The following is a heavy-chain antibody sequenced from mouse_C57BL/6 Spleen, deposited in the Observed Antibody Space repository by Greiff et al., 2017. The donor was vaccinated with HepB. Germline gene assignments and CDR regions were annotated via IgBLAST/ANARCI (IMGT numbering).Heavy chain of an antibody. CDR2: IYPGGGYT. V-gene: IGHV1-63*01. CDR1: GYTFTNYW. J-gene: IGHJ4*01. Sequence: VQLQQSGAELVRPGTSVKMSCKASGYTFTNYWIGWAKQRPGHGLEWIGDIYPGGGYTNYNEKFKGKATLTVDKSSSTAYMQFRSLTSDDSAIYYCARDSNYSYAMDYWGQGTSVTVSS. CDR3: ARDSNYSYAMDY. D-gene: IGHD2-5*01.